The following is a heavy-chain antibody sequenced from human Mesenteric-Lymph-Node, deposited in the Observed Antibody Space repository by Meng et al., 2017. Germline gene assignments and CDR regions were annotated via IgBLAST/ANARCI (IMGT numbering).Heavy chain of an antibody. D-gene: IGHD6-19*01. J-gene: IGHJ3*02. CDR3: ARDSYIAVAGYDDAFDI. CDR1: GGSISSSSYY. CDR2: IYYSGST. Sequence: SETLSLTCTVSGGSISSSSYYWGWIRQPPGKGLEWIGSIYYSGSTYYNPSLKSRVTISVDTSKNQFSLKLSSVTAADTAVYYCARDSYIAVAGYDDAFDIWGQGTMVTVSS. V-gene: IGHV4-39*07.